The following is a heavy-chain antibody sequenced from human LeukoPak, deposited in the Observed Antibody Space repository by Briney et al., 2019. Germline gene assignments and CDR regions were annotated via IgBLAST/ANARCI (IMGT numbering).Heavy chain of an antibody. CDR3: ARDVPKWELLRYFDY. Sequence: SETLSLTCTVSGGSISSSSYYWGWIRQPPGKGLEWIGSIYYSGSTYYNPSLKSRVTISVDTSKNQFSLKLSSVTAADTAVYYCARDVPKWELLRYFDYWGQGTLVTVSS. D-gene: IGHD1-26*01. J-gene: IGHJ4*02. CDR2: IYYSGST. CDR1: GGSISSSSYY. V-gene: IGHV4-39*07.